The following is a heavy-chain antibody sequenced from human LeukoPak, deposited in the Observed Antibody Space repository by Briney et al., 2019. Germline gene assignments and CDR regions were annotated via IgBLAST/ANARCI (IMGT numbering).Heavy chain of an antibody. CDR2: IWYDGSNK. CDR3: ARVWFGESLPDY. D-gene: IGHD3-10*01. V-gene: IGHV3-33*01. Sequence: PGRSLRLSCAASGFTFSSYGMHWVRQAPGKGLEWVAVIWYDGSNKYYADSVKGRFTTSRDNSKNTLYLQMNSLRAEDTAVYYCARVWFGESLPDYWGQGTLVTVSS. J-gene: IGHJ4*02. CDR1: GFTFSSYG.